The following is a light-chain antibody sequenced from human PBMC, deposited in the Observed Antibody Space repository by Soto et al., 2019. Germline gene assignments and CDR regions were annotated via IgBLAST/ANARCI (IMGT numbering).Light chain of an antibody. CDR2: GAS. CDR1: QNISPW. CDR3: QQYSTSAT. V-gene: IGKV1-5*01. J-gene: IGKJ1*01. Sequence: DIEMTQSPSTLSASVGDRVTIACRASQNISPWLAWYQQKPGKAPKLLIYGASSLEGGVPSRLSGSGSGTDFTLTISSLQPDDFATYYCQQYSTSATFGQGTKVDIK.